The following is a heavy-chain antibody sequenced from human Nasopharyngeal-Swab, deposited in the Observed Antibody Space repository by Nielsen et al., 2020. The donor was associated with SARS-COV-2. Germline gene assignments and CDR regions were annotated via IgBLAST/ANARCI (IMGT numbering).Heavy chain of an antibody. V-gene: IGHV3-33*01. J-gene: IGHJ4*02. CDR3: ARDSGFTFGYWIFDY. Sequence: WIRQPPRKGLEWVAIVWFDGTNKYYADSVKGRFTISRDSSKNTLYLQMNSLRAEDAAVYYCARDSGFTFGYWIFDYWGQGTLVTVSS. CDR2: VWFDGTNK. D-gene: IGHD3-22*01.